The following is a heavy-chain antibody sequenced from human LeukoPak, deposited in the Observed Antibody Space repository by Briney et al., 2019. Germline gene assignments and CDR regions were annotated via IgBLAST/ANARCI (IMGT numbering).Heavy chain of an antibody. J-gene: IGHJ4*02. Sequence: RGESLKISCKGSGYSFTSYWIGWVRQMPGKGLEWRGIIYPGDSDTRYSPSFQGQVTISADKSISTAYLQWSSLKASDTAMYYCARQAVAAAGLYDYWGQGTLVTVSS. CDR2: IYPGDSDT. V-gene: IGHV5-51*01. D-gene: IGHD6-13*01. CDR3: ARQAVAAAGLYDY. CDR1: GYSFTSYW.